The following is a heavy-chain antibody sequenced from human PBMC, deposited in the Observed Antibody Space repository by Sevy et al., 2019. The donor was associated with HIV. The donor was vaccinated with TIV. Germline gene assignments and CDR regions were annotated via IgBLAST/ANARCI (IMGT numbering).Heavy chain of an antibody. CDR3: ARDRCTITSCHEANCFDP. J-gene: IGHJ5*02. V-gene: IGHV3-21*01. Sequence: GGSLRLSCAASGFTFGSYSMNWVRQAPGKGLEWVSSISGPSNDIYYADSVKGRFTISRDNAKNSLYLQMNSLRPEDTAVYYRARDRCTITSCHEANCFDPWRQGTLVTVSS. CDR2: ISGPSNDI. CDR1: GFTFGSYS. D-gene: IGHD2-2*01.